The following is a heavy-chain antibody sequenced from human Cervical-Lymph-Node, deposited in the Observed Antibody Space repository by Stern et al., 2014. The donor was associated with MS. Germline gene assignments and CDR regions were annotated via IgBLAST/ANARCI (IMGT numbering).Heavy chain of an antibody. CDR1: GGSISSDY. D-gene: IGHD2-21*02. J-gene: IGHJ4*02. CDR2: IHYTGST. V-gene: IGHV4-59*01. CDR3: ARVEDCGGDCYPPRSFDY. Sequence: QLQLQESGPGLVKPSQTLSLTCTVSGGSISSDYWSWIRQPPGKVLEWIGYIHYTGSTNYNPSLKSRVTISVDRSKNQFSLKLSSVTAADTAVYYCARVEDCGGDCYPPRSFDYWGQGTLVTVSS.